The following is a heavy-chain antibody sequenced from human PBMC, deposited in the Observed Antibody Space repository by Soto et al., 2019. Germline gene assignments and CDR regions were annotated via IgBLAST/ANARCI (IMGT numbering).Heavy chain of an antibody. Sequence: RASLKVSCKASGGTFSSYAISWVLQAPGQGLEWMGGIIPIFGTANYAQKFQGRVTITADESTSTACMELSSLRSEDTAVYYCARDQFTRNYYDSSCYNIRGFFQHWGQGXLVTVYS. CDR1: GGTFSSYA. J-gene: IGHJ1*01. CDR3: ARDQFTRNYYDSSCYNIRGFFQH. CDR2: IIPIFGTA. V-gene: IGHV1-69*13. D-gene: IGHD3-22*01.